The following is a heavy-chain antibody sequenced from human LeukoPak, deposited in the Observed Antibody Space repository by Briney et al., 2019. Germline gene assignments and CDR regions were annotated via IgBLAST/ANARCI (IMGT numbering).Heavy chain of an antibody. D-gene: IGHD3-3*01. CDR3: ARVGPGKFLEFLLYDY. V-gene: IGHV1-18*01. CDR1: GYTFTNYG. Sequence: PWASVKVSCKASGYTFTNYGITWVRQAPGQGLEWMGWISAYNGNTNYVQKLQGRVTMTTDTSTSTAYMELRSLRSDDTAVYYCARVGPGKFLEFLLYDYWGQGTLVTVSS. CDR2: ISAYNGNT. J-gene: IGHJ4*02.